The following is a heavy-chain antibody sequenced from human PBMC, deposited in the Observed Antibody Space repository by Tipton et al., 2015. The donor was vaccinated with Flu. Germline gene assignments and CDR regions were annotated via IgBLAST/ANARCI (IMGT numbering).Heavy chain of an antibody. J-gene: IGHJ5*02. CDR3: ARAPSGGSSIAARPNWFDP. D-gene: IGHD6-6*01. V-gene: IGHV4-34*01. CDR1: GGSFSGYY. Sequence: TLSLTCAVYGGSFSGYYWSWIRQPPGKGLEWIGEINHGGSTNYNPSLKSRVTISVDTSKNRFSLKLSSVTAADTAVYYCARAPSGGSSIAARPNWFDPWGQGTLLTVSS. CDR2: INHGGST.